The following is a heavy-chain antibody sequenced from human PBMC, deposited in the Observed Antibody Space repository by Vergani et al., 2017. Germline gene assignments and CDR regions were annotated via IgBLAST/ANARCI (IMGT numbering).Heavy chain of an antibody. J-gene: IGHJ4*02. Sequence: QVHLVESGGGVVQPGRSLRLSCAASGFTFSSYGMHWVRQAPGKGLEWVAFIRYDGSNKYYADSVKGRFTISRDNSKNTLYLQMNSLRAEDTAVYYCAKDRGPYYDSSGCNYWGQGTLVTVSS. D-gene: IGHD3-22*01. CDR1: GFTFSSYG. V-gene: IGHV3-30*02. CDR3: AKDRGPYYDSSGCNY. CDR2: IRYDGSNK.